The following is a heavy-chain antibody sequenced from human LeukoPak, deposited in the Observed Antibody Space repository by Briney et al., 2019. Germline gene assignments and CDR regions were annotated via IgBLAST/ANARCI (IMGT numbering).Heavy chain of an antibody. D-gene: IGHD6-6*01. V-gene: IGHV4-59*01. CDR1: GGSISTYY. J-gene: IGHJ1*01. CDR3: ARGGAAHLHFRN. CDR2: IYHSGST. Sequence: SETQSLTCTVSGGSISTYYWNWIRQPPGKGLEWIGYIYHSGSTNYNPSLQSRVTISVDTSKNQFSLNLNSVTAADTAVYYCARGGAAHLHFRNWGQGTLVTVSS.